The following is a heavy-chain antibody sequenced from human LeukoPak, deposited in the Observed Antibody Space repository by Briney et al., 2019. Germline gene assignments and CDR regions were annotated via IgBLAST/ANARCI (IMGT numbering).Heavy chain of an antibody. CDR3: ARAPVQDLSFVGWFDS. CDR2: ISASGTT. J-gene: IGHJ5*01. D-gene: IGHD1-26*01. V-gene: IGHV4-4*07. CDR1: GGSVGSDP. Sequence: SETLSLTCTVSGGSVGSDPWNWIRLPAGKGLEWIGRISASGTTNYSPSLFSRVTMSVDTSGNKFSLKLNSVTAADTAVYFCARAPVQDLSFVGWFDSWGQGALVIVSS.